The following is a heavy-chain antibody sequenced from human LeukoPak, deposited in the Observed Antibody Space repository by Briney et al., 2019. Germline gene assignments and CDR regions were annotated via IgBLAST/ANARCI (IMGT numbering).Heavy chain of an antibody. D-gene: IGHD2-2*01. V-gene: IGHV4-4*07. Sequence: SETLSLTCTVSGGSINSYYWSWIRQPAGKGLEWIGRIYASGSTNYNPSLKSRVTISVDTSKNQFSLKLSSVTAADTAVYYCARESRYCSSTSCYFIGDYWGQGTLVTVSS. J-gene: IGHJ4*02. CDR2: IYASGST. CDR3: ARESRYCSSTSCYFIGDY. CDR1: GGSINSYY.